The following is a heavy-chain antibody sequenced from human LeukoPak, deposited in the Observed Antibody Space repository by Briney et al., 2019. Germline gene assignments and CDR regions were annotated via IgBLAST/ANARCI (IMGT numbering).Heavy chain of an antibody. CDR2: IYTSGST. Sequence: SETLSLTCTVSGGSISSGSYYWSWIRQPAGKGLEWIGRIYTSGSTNYNPSLKSRVTISVDTSKNQFSLKLSSVTAADAAVYYCARASYSYDISGWVPFDYWGQGTLVTVSS. CDR3: ARASYSYDISGWVPFDY. CDR1: GGSISSGSYY. J-gene: IGHJ4*02. D-gene: IGHD3-22*01. V-gene: IGHV4-61*02.